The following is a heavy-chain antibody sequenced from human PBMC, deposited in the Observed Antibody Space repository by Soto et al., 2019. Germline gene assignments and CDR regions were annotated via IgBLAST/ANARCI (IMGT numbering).Heavy chain of an antibody. J-gene: IGHJ4*02. CDR1: GFTFSGHY. D-gene: IGHD2-21*02. V-gene: IGHV3-72*01. CDR2: IRNKPNGHTT. CDR3: SHTVITAPLFEY. Sequence: GGSLRLSCEGSGFTFSGHYMDWVRQAPGKGLEWLGRIRNKPNGHTTAYAASVKGRFTISRDDSKNLVYLQMNSLKSEDTALYYSSHTVITAPLFEYWGQGTRVTVSS.